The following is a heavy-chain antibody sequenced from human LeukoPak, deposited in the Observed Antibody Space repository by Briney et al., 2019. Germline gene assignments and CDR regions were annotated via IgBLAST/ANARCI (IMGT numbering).Heavy chain of an antibody. Sequence: GGTLRLSCVASGFTFRSHGMNWVRQAPGKGLEWVSGISPNGVITYYADSVKGRFTISRDNAKNSLYLQMNSLRAEDTAVYYCARRLDYWGRGTLVTVSS. CDR1: GFTFRSHG. CDR3: ARRLDY. J-gene: IGHJ4*02. CDR2: ISPNGVIT. V-gene: IGHV3-23*01.